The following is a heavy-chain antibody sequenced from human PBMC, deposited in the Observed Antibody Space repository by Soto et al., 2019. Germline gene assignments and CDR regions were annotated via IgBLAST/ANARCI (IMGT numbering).Heavy chain of an antibody. CDR2: INSDGSST. CDR3: ARSQLDFWSGYYYYMDV. D-gene: IGHD3-3*01. Sequence: GGSLRLSCAASGFTFSSYWMHWVRQAPGKGLVWVSRINSDGSSTSYADSVKGRFTISRDNAKNTLYLQMNSLRAEDTAVYYCARSQLDFWSGYYYYMDVWGKGTTVTVSS. J-gene: IGHJ6*03. V-gene: IGHV3-74*01. CDR1: GFTFSSYW.